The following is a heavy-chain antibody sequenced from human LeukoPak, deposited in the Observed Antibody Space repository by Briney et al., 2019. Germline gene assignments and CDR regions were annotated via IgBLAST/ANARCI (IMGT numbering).Heavy chain of an antibody. CDR2: ISNSGGST. J-gene: IGHJ4*02. Sequence: GGSLRLSCAASAFTFSSYTMSWVRQAPGKGLEWVSDISNSGGSTYYADSVKGRFTLSRDNSKNTVYLQMNSLRAEDTAVYYCAKDGYVSWAYQLSHFDYWGQGTLVTVSS. V-gene: IGHV3-23*01. CDR3: AKDGYVSWAYQLSHFDY. CDR1: AFTFSSYT. D-gene: IGHD2-2*03.